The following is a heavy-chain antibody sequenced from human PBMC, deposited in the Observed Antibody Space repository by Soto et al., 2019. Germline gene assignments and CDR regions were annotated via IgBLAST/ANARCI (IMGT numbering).Heavy chain of an antibody. CDR2: LYYTGST. CDR1: GGSISSHY. D-gene: IGHD4-17*01. CDR3: ARVGATVTSQALGFDH. J-gene: IGHJ4*02. Sequence: PSETLSLTCTVSGGSISSHYWSWVRQPPGKGPEWIGYLYYTGSTNYNASLKSQVTMSLDTSKNQFSLMLTSVTAADTAVYYCARVGATVTSQALGFDHWGQGILVTVSS. V-gene: IGHV4-59*11.